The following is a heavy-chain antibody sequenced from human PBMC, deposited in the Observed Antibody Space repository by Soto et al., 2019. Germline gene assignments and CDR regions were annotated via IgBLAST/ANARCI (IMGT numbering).Heavy chain of an antibody. V-gene: IGHV4-34*01. CDR1: GGSFSGYY. J-gene: IGHJ5*02. CDR2: INHSGST. Sequence: KTSETLSLTCAVYGGSFSGYYCSWIRQPPGKGLEWIGEINHSGSTNYNPSLKSRVTISVDTSKNQFSLKLSSVTAADTAVYYCARGGIVATINWFDPWGQGTLVTVSS. D-gene: IGHD5-12*01. CDR3: ARGGIVATINWFDP.